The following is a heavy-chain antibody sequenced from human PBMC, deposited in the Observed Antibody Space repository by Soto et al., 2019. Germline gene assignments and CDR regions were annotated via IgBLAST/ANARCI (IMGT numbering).Heavy chain of an antibody. CDR1: GASIITQNY. Sequence: QVQLQESGPGLVEPSGTLSLTCAVSGASIITQNYCNWVRQSPGKGLEWIGEIHHSGNTNFSPSLQSRVSLSVDASEKQVSLRLSSVTAADTAIYYCADSPGWCLLDYWGQGALVTVS. D-gene: IGHD2-8*01. CDR3: ADSPGWCLLDY. J-gene: IGHJ4*02. V-gene: IGHV4-4*02. CDR2: IHHSGNT.